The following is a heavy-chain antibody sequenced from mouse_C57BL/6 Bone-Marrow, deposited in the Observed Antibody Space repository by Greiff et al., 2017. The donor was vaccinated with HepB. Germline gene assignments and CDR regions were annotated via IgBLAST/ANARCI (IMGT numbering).Heavy chain of an antibody. Sequence: EVQRVESGGGLVQPGGSMKLSCVASGFTFSNYWMNWVRQSPEKGLEWVAQIRLKSDNYATHYAESVKGRFTISRDDSKSSVYLQMNNLRAEDTGIYYCTYYDYDRAMDYWGQGTSVTVSS. J-gene: IGHJ4*01. V-gene: IGHV6-3*01. CDR3: TYYDYDRAMDY. D-gene: IGHD2-4*01. CDR1: GFTFSNYW. CDR2: IRLKSDNYAT.